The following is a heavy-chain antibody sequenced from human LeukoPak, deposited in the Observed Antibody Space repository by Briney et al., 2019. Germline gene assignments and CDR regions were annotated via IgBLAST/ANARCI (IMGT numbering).Heavy chain of an antibody. D-gene: IGHD1-1*01. CDR2: FDPEDGET. Sequence: ASVKVSCKVSGYTLTELSMHWVRQAPGKGLEWMGGFDPEDGETIYAQKFQGRVTITADESTSTAYMELSSLRSEDTAVYYCARDRHGVRDYWGQGTLVTVSS. J-gene: IGHJ4*02. V-gene: IGHV1-24*01. CDR1: GYTLTELS. CDR3: ARDRHGVRDY.